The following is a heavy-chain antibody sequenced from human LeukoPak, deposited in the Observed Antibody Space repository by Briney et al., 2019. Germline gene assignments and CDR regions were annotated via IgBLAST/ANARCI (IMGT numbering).Heavy chain of an antibody. CDR1: GGTFSSYA. J-gene: IGHJ4*02. V-gene: IGHV1-69*05. Sequence: SVKVSCKASGGTFSSYAISWVRQAPEQGLEWMGRIIPIFGTANYAQKFQGRVTITTDESTSTAYMELSSLRSEDTAVYYCAREGDYDILTGYYNYWGQGTLVTVSS. CDR3: AREGDYDILTGYYNY. D-gene: IGHD3-9*01. CDR2: IIPIFGTA.